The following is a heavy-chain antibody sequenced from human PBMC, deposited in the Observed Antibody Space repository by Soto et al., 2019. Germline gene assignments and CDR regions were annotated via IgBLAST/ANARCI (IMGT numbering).Heavy chain of an antibody. V-gene: IGHV4-59*01. D-gene: IGHD3-16*01. CDR1: GASMSNYY. CDR2: VYYTGNT. CDR3: ARSGHSFGGVV. Sequence: PSETLSLTCTVSGASMSNYYGSWIRQPPGKGLEHIGYVYYTGNTNYNPSLKSRVTISVDTSNNQFSLKLTSVTTADMAIYYCARSGHSFGGVVWGRGVLVTVSS. J-gene: IGHJ4*02.